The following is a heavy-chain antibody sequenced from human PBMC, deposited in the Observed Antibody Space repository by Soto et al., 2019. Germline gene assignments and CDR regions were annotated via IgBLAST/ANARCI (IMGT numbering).Heavy chain of an antibody. Sequence: QVQLQQWGAGLLKPSAPLSLTCAVSGGSFSGYYWTWIRQSPGRGLEGIGEINHSGSTSYNPSLQSRVTITVDTSKTQFSLSLTSVTAADTAVYYCARGLARNNFVVMVVTSSEHWFDSWGQGTRVTVAS. D-gene: IGHD2-8*02. V-gene: IGHV4-34*01. CDR2: INHSGST. CDR1: GGSFSGYY. J-gene: IGHJ5*01. CDR3: ARGLARNNFVVMVVTSSEHWFDS.